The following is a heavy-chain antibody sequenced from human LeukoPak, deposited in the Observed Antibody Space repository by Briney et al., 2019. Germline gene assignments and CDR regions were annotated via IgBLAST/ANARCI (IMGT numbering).Heavy chain of an antibody. CDR3: VNGGPGTFDY. CDR2: ISNNGGYT. CDR1: GFTFSSSA. D-gene: IGHD2-15*01. Sequence: GGSLRLSCAASGFTFSSSAMSWVRQAPGKGLEWVSAISNNGGYTYYADSVKGRFTISRDNSKNTLYLQMSSLRAEDTAVYYCVNGGPGTFDYWGQGTLVTVSS. J-gene: IGHJ4*02. V-gene: IGHV3-23*01.